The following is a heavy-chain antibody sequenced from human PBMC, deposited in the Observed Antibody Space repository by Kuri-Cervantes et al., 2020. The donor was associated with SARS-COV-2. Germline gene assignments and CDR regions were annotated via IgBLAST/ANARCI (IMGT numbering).Heavy chain of an antibody. CDR3: ARGGGGQLDFDY. J-gene: IGHJ4*02. Sequence: SETLSLTCTVSGDSISSSSYYWSWIRQPAGKGLEWIGRTYTSGSTNYNPSLKSRVTMSVDTSKNQFSLKLSSVTAADTAVYYCARGGGGQLDFDYWGQGILVTVSS. CDR1: GDSISSSSYY. CDR2: TYTSGST. V-gene: IGHV4-61*02. D-gene: IGHD6-13*01.